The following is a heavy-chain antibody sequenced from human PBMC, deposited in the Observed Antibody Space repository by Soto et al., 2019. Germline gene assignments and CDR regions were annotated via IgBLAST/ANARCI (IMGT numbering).Heavy chain of an antibody. Sequence: SETLSLTCAVSGGSISSGGYSWSWIRQPPGKGLEWIGEINHSGSTNYNPSLKSRVTISVDTSKNQFSLRLSSVTAADTAVYYCARHDADSYGFYGMDVWGQGTTVTV. J-gene: IGHJ6*02. CDR3: ARHDADSYGFYGMDV. D-gene: IGHD5-18*01. V-gene: IGHV4-30-2*03. CDR1: GGSISSGGYS. CDR2: INHSGST.